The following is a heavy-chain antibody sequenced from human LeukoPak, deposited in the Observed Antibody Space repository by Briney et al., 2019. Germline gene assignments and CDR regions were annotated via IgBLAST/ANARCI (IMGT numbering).Heavy chain of an antibody. V-gene: IGHV4-34*01. CDR3: VYGDYELDY. Sequence: SETLSLTCAVYGGSFSGCFWTWIRQPPGKGLEWIGEINHSGSTNYNPSLKSRVTISVDTSKNQLSLKLSSVTAADTAVYYCVYGDYELDYWGQGTLVTVSS. D-gene: IGHD4-17*01. CDR2: INHSGST. J-gene: IGHJ4*02. CDR1: GGSFSGCF.